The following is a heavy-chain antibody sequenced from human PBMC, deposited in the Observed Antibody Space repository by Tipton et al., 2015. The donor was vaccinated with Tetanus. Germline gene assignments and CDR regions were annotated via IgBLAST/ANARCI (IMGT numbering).Heavy chain of an antibody. V-gene: IGHV3-21*01. CDR1: GFTFSSQW. CDR2: ISSTSSYI. Sequence: SLRLSCAASGFTFSSQWMSWVRQAPGTGLQWVASISSTSSYIYYADSLKGRFTISRDNAKNSLYLQIDSLGAEDTALYYCASGRTLDYWGQGTLVTVSS. CDR3: ASGRTLDY. J-gene: IGHJ4*02.